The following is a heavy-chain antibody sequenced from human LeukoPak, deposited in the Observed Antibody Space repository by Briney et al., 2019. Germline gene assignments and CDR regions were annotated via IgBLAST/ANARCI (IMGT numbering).Heavy chain of an antibody. D-gene: IGHD3-3*01. J-gene: IGHJ4*02. CDR2: ISAYNGNT. CDR3: ARGGDFWSGYYYLDY. Sequence: ASVKVSCKASGYTFTSYGISWVRQAPGQGVVRMGWISAYNGNTNSAQKLQGRVTMTTDTSTSTAYMELRSLRSDDTAVYYCARGGDFWSGYYYLDYWGQGTLVTISS. CDR1: GYTFTSYG. V-gene: IGHV1-18*01.